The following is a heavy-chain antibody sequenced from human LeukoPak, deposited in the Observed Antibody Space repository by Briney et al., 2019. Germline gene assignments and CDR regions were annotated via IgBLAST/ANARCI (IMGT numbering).Heavy chain of an antibody. CDR1: GFTFGSYG. J-gene: IGHJ4*02. D-gene: IGHD3-22*01. V-gene: IGHV3-33*01. CDR2: IWYDGSNI. Sequence: GGSLRLSCVASGFTFGSYGMHWVRQAPGKGLEWVAVIWYDGSNIYHVDSVKGRFTISRDNSKNTLYLQMNSLRAEDTAVYYCARAKNDYDSSGFASLGYWGQGALVTVSS. CDR3: ARAKNDYDSSGFASLGY.